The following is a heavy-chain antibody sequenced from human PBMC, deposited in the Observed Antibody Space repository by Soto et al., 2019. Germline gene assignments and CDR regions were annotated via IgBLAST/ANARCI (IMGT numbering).Heavy chain of an antibody. D-gene: IGHD1-20*01. CDR3: ARVGGINWFDP. CDR2: IYYGGST. Sequence: PSETLSLTCTVSGDSISTDYWSWIRQSPGKGLEWIGYIYYGGSTNYNPSLKSRVTISVDTPKNQFSLKLSSVTAADTAVYYCARVGGINWFDPWGQGTLVTVS. J-gene: IGHJ5*02. V-gene: IGHV4-59*12. CDR1: GDSISTDY.